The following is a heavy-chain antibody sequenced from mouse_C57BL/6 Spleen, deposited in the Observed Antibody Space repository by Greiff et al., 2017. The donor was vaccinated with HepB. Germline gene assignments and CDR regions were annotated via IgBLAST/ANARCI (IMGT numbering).Heavy chain of an antibody. CDR2: IHPNSGST. J-gene: IGHJ2*01. CDR1: GYTFTSYW. CDR3: ARREGNRCGFDY. V-gene: IGHV1-64*01. Sequence: QVQLQQSGAELVKPGASVKLSCKASGYTFTSYWMHWVKQRPGQGLEWIGMIHPNSGSTNYNEKFKSKATLTVDKSSSTAYMQLSSLTSEDSAVYYCARREGNRCGFDYWGQGTTLTVSS.